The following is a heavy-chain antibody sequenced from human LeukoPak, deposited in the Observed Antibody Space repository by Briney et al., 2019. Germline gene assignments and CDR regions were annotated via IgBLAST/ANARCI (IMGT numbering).Heavy chain of an antibody. V-gene: IGHV3-11*06. J-gene: IGHJ4*02. CDR3: ARGAGELPIDY. D-gene: IGHD3-10*01. CDR1: GFAFGHYY. Sequence: KPGGSLRLSCAASGFAFGHYYMSWFRQAPGKGPESVSYISFSSGDTNYGDSVRGRFTISRDKAKNSLYLQMNSLRVEDTAVYYCARGAGELPIDYWGQGTMVTVSS. CDR2: ISFSSGDT.